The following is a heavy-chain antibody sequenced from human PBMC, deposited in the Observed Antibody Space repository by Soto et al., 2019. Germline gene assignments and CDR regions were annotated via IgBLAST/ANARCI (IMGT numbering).Heavy chain of an antibody. V-gene: IGHV4-59*01. CDR3: AREVDFGYFDY. J-gene: IGHJ4*02. D-gene: IGHD3-16*01. Sequence: SETLSLTCTVSCGSISSYYWSWIRQPPGKGLEWIGYIYYSGSTNYNPSLKSRVTISVDTSKNQFSLKLSSVTAADTAVYYCAREVDFGYFDYWGQGTLVTVSS. CDR1: CGSISSYY. CDR2: IYYSGST.